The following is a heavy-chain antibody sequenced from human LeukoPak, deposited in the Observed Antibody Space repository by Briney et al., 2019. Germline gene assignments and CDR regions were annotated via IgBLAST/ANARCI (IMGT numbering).Heavy chain of an antibody. V-gene: IGHV3-20*04. CDR2: VNWNGRST. J-gene: IGHJ4*02. Sequence: GESLRLSCAASGFTFDDYGMSWVRQAPGKGLEWVSGVNWNGRSTDYADSVKGRFTISRDNAKNSLYLQMNSLRAEDTALYYCARGHGSGSYEAIDYWGQGTLVTVSS. CDR3: ARGHGSGSYEAIDY. D-gene: IGHD3-10*01. CDR1: GFTFDDYG.